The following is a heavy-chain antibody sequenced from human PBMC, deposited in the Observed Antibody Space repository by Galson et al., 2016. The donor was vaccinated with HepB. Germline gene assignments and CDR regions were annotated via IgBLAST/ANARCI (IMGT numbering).Heavy chain of an antibody. J-gene: IGHJ6*02. CDR3: ARKGAAAAGYALDV. V-gene: IGHV3-11*06. CDR2: ISSSSSYT. D-gene: IGHD6-13*01. CDR1: GFTFSDSY. Sequence: SLRLSCAASGFTFSDSYMSWIRQAPGKGLEWVSYISSSSSYTNYADSVKDRFTISRDNAKNSLYLQMSSLRVEDTAVYYWARKGAAAAGYALDVWGQGTTVTVSS.